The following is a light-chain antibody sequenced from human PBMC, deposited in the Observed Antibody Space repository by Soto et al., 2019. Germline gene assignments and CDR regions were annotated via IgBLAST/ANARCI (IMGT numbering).Light chain of an antibody. Sequence: EIVLTHSPGTLSLSPGERATLSCRASQSVNSDYLGWFQRKPGQAPRLLIYGASSRATGIPDRFSGSGSGTDFTLTISRLEPEDFAVYYCQQYGSSSITIGQGTRLEIK. CDR2: GAS. CDR1: QSVNSDY. CDR3: QQYGSSSIT. J-gene: IGKJ5*01. V-gene: IGKV3-20*01.